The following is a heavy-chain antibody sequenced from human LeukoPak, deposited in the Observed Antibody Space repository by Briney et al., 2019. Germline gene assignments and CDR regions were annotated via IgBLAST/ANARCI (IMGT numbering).Heavy chain of an antibody. CDR2: INHSGST. V-gene: IGHV4-34*01. J-gene: IGHJ6*03. Sequence: SETLSLTCPVSGGSISSYYWSWIRQPPGKGLEWIGEINHSGSTNYNPSLKSRVTISVDTSKNQFSLKLSSVTAADTAVYYCARVSERTYYYYMDVWGKGTTVTVSS. CDR3: ARVSERTYYYYMDV. CDR1: GGSISSYY.